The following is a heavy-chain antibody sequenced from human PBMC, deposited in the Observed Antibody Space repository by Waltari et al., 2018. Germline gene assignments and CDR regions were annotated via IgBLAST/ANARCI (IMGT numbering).Heavy chain of an antibody. CDR1: GFTFSSYH. CDR2: IKSDSDGVST. V-gene: IGHV1-46*01. CDR3: ARESPHSYYFDY. J-gene: IGHJ4*02. Sequence: QMQLVQSGAEVMKPGASVKVSCKASGFTFSSYHIHWVRQPPGHGLEWMGIIKSDSDGVSTIYAQRFQGRVTMTRDTSTSTAYMELSSLRSEDTAVYYCARESPHSYYFDYWGQGTLLTVSS.